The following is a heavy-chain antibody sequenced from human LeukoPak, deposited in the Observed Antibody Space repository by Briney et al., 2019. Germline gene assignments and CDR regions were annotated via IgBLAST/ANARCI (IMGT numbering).Heavy chain of an antibody. CDR2: ISPYNGNT. CDR1: GYTFTSYG. J-gene: IGHJ5*02. Sequence: GASVKVSCKASGYTFTSYGINWVRQAPGQGLEWMGWISPYNGNTKYAEKVQGRVTITTDTSTSTAYMELRSLNSDDTAVYYCARDQRGYGDSTGASKRIDPWGQGTLVTVSS. D-gene: IGHD4-17*01. V-gene: IGHV1-18*01. CDR3: ARDQRGYGDSTGASKRIDP.